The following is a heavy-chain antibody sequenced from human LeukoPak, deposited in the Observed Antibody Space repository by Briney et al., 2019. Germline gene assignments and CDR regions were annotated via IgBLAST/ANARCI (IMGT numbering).Heavy chain of an antibody. CDR1: GGSISSGGYY. Sequence: SETLSLTCTVSGGSISSGGYYWSWIRQHPGKGLEWIGYIYYSGSTYYNPSLKSRVTISVDTSKNQFSLKLSSVTAADTAVYYCARAPHSKDYYYYMDVWGKGTTVTVSS. V-gene: IGHV4-31*03. CDR3: ARAPHSKDYYYYMDV. CDR2: IYYSGST. D-gene: IGHD4-11*01. J-gene: IGHJ6*03.